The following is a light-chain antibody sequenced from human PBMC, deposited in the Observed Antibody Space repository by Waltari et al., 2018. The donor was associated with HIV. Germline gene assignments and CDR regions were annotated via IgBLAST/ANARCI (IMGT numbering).Light chain of an antibody. CDR3: QQYDSKPYT. J-gene: IGKJ2*01. CDR1: QNIDTW. Sequence: DIQMTQSPSTLSASIGDRVTITCRATQNIDTWLAWYQQKPGKAPVLLIGKVSNLESRLPTIFGGSGSGEEFTLTSTSLQPDYFGTYCCQQYDSKPYTFGQGTKVEIK. V-gene: IGKV1-5*03. CDR2: KVS.